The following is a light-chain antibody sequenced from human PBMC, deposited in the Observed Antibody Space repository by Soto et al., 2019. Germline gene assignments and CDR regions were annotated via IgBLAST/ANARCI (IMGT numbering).Light chain of an antibody. Sequence: DIVMTQSPDSMAVSLGERTTINCKSSQSILYNSNNTNYLAWYQQKPGQPPKLLICWASTREAGVPDRFSGSWSGTEFTLTISSLQDEDVAVYHCQQYYSTPPTFGQGTKVEIK. CDR1: QSILYNSNNTNY. V-gene: IGKV4-1*01. J-gene: IGKJ1*01. CDR2: WAS. CDR3: QQYYSTPPT.